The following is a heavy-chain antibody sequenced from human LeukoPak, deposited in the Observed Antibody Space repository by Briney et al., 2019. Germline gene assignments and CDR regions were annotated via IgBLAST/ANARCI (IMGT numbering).Heavy chain of an antibody. J-gene: IGHJ4*02. CDR3: ARRGIAVAGPFDY. D-gene: IGHD6-19*01. Sequence: GGSLRLSCAASGFTFSSYSMNWVRQAPGKGLEWVSSISTGSSYIYYTDSAKGRFTISRDNAKNSLYLQMNSLRAEDTAVYYCARRGIAVAGPFDYWGQGILVTVCS. CDR2: ISTGSSYI. V-gene: IGHV3-21*01. CDR1: GFTFSSYS.